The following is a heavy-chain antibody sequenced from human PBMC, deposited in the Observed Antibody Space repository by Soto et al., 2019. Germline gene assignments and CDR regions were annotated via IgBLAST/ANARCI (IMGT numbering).Heavy chain of an antibody. Sequence: SETLSLTCGVSGGTVASSHWWSWVRQSPGGGLEWIGNVYHTGDTNFNPSLQSRVTISVDKSNNQFSLRLNSLTAADTAVYFCAREIVTAGGNNYFDPWGPGTLVTVS. D-gene: IGHD2-21*02. J-gene: IGHJ5*02. CDR3: AREIVTAGGNNYFDP. V-gene: IGHV4-4*02. CDR2: VYHTGDT. CDR1: GGTVASSHW.